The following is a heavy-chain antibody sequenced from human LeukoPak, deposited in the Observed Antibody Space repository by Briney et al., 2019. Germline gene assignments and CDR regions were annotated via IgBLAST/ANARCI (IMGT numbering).Heavy chain of an antibody. CDR2: MNPNNCHT. D-gene: IGHD5-12*01. J-gene: IGHJ4*02. Sequence: ASVKVSCKASGYTFTTYDINWVRQATGQGLEWMGWMNPNNCHTGYAQKFQGRVTMTRNSSISTAYMELSSLTSEDTAVYYCAKISGYDLVHWGQGTLVTVSS. V-gene: IGHV1-8*01. CDR3: AKISGYDLVH. CDR1: GYTFTTYD.